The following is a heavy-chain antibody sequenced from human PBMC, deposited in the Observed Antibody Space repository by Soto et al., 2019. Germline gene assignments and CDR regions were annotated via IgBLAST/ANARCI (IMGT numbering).Heavy chain of an antibody. Sequence: SSVKVSCKTSGDTFSNYAISWVRQAPGQGLEWMGGIIPLFDSASYAQRSHDRVTITADKFTSTAYMELRSLTSEDTAIYYCAASTFQSGVTGYFHLGFWGQGXLVTVSS. CDR1: GDTFSNYA. D-gene: IGHD3-9*01. V-gene: IGHV1-69*06. J-gene: IGHJ4*02. CDR3: AASTFQSGVTGYFHLGF. CDR2: IIPLFDSA.